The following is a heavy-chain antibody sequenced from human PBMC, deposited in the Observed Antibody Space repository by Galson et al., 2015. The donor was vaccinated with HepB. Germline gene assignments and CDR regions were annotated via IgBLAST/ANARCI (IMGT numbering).Heavy chain of an antibody. J-gene: IGHJ6*02. V-gene: IGHV1-69*13. Sequence: SVKVSCKASGGTFSSYAISWVRQAPGQGLEWMGGIIPIFGTANYAQKFQGRVTITADESTSTAYMELSSLRSEDTAVYYCAGGGSTTVTSFHYYGMDVWGQGTTVTVSS. CDR2: IIPIFGTA. D-gene: IGHD4-17*01. CDR3: AGGGSTTVTSFHYYGMDV. CDR1: GGTFSSYA.